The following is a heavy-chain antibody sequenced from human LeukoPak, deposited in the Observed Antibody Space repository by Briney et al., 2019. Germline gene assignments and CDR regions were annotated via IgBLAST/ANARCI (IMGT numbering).Heavy chain of an antibody. CDR2: INHSGST. D-gene: IGHD3-10*01. V-gene: IGHV4-34*01. CDR3: ATSPSRSYYNNFDY. Sequence: PSETLSLTCAVYGGSFSGYYWSWIRQPPGKGLEWIGEINHSGSTNYNPSLKSRVTISVDTSKNQFSLKLSSVTAADTAVYYCATSPSRSYYNNFDYWGRGTLVTVSS. J-gene: IGHJ4*02. CDR1: GGSFSGYY.